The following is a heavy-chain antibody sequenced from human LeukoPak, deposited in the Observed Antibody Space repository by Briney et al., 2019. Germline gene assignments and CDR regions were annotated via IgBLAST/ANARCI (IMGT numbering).Heavy chain of an antibody. CDR1: GYSFTSYW. CDR3: ARTLLRSRRVAY. V-gene: IGHV5-51*01. J-gene: IGHJ4*02. Sequence: GESLKISCKGSGYSFTSYWIGWVRQMPGKGVEWMGIIYRGDSDTRYSPSFQGQVTISADKSISTAYLQWSSLKASDTAMCYCARTLLRSRRVAYLGQETLGTVST. CDR2: IYRGDSDT. D-gene: IGHD2-15*01.